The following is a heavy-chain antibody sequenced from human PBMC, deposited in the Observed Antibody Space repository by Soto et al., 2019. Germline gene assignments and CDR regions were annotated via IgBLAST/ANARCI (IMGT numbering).Heavy chain of an antibody. D-gene: IGHD3-3*01. CDR2: ISSSSSTI. V-gene: IGHV3-48*02. CDR3: ARVRNTYYDFWSGYPDAFDI. J-gene: IGHJ3*02. Sequence: GGSLRLSCAASGFTFSSYSMNWVRQAPGKGLEWVSYISSSSSTIYYADSVKGRFTISRDNAKNSLYLQMNSLRDEDTAVYYCARVRNTYYDFWSGYPDAFDIWGQGTMVTVSS. CDR1: GFTFSSYS.